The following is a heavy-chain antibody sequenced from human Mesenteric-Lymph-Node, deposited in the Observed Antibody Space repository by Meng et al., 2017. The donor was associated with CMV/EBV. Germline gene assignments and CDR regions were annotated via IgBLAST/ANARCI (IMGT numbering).Heavy chain of an antibody. CDR2: ISIHNGNT. J-gene: IGHJ4*02. CDR1: GYRFTDYG. CDR3: ASIHCSGGSCYDY. V-gene: IGHV1-18*04. D-gene: IGHD2-15*01. Sequence: ASVKVSCKASGYRFTDYGISWVRQAPGQGLEWMGWISIHNGNTNYAQNFQGRVTMTTDTSTSTVYMELRSLRSDDTAVYYCASIHCSGGSCYDYWGQGTLVTVSS.